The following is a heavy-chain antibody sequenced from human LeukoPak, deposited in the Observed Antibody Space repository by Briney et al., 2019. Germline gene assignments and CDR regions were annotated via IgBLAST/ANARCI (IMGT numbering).Heavy chain of an antibody. CDR3: ARGPDSGSYFAWFDP. D-gene: IGHD3-10*01. Sequence: SETLSLTCAVYGGSFSGYYWNWIRQPPGKGLEWIGEINHSGSTHYNPSFKSRVTISVDTSKNRFSLRLSSVTAADTALYYCARGPDSGSYFAWFDPWGQGTLVTVSS. CDR1: GGSFSGYY. CDR2: INHSGST. J-gene: IGHJ5*02. V-gene: IGHV4-34*01.